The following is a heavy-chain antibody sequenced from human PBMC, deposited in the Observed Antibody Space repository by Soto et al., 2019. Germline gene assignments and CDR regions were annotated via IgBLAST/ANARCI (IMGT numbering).Heavy chain of an antibody. CDR3: TSPYSSSWYIRMNV. Sequence: GGSLRLSCAASGFTFSGSAMHWVRQASGKGLEWVGRIRSKANSYATAYAASVKGRFTISRDDSKNTAYLQMNSLKTEDTAVYYCTSPYSSSWYIRMNVWGQGTTVTVSS. CDR1: GFTFSGSA. CDR2: IRSKANSYAT. V-gene: IGHV3-73*01. D-gene: IGHD6-13*01. J-gene: IGHJ6*02.